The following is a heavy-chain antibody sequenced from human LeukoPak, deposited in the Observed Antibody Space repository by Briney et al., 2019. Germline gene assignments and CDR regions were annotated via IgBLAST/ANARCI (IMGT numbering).Heavy chain of an antibody. V-gene: IGHV4-4*02. D-gene: IGHD5-12*01. CDR2: IYHSGST. CDR1: GFSFSNAW. J-gene: IGHJ3*02. Sequence: PGGSLRLSCAASGFSFSNAWMSWVRQPPGKGLEWIGEIYHSGSTNYNPSLKSRVTISVDKSKNQFSLKLSSVTAADTAVYYCAREARGYGDAFDIWGQGTMVTVSS. CDR3: AREARGYGDAFDI.